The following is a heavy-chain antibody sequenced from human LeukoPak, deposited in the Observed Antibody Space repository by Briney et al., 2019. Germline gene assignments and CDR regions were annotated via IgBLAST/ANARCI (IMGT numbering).Heavy chain of an antibody. CDR1: GGSFTSFY. CDR2: FFSSGNT. D-gene: IGHD2-8*01. V-gene: IGHV4-4*07. Sequence: PSETLSLTCTVSGGSFTSFYWSWIRQPAGKGLEWIGRFFSSGNTNYNPSFKSRASISVDKSKNQFSLNLTSVTAADTAVYYCARYSGTYGHDYSGQGTLVSVSS. J-gene: IGHJ4*02. CDR3: ARYSGTYGHDY.